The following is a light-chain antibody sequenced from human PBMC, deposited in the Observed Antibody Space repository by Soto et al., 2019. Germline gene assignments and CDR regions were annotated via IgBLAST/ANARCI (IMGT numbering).Light chain of an antibody. Sequence: EIVLTQSPATLSLSPGERATLSCRASQSVSSYLAWYQQKPGQAPRLLIYDASNRATGIPARFSGSGSGPDFTLTISSLEPADFAVYCCQQRSNWPPYTFGQGTKLETK. CDR1: QSVSSY. CDR3: QQRSNWPPYT. J-gene: IGKJ2*01. V-gene: IGKV3-11*01. CDR2: DAS.